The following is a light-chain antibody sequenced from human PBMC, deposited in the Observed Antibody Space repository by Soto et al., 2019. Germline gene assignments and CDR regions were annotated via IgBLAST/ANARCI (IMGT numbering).Light chain of an antibody. CDR1: QSINSF. CDR2: GAS. CDR3: QQYNNWPRT. Sequence: EIVLTQSPGTLSLSPGEGATLACRASQSINSFLAWYQQRRGQAPRLLIHGASNRATGIPDRFSGSGSGTDFTLTISRLEPEDFAVYYCQQYNNWPRTFGQGTKVDIK. V-gene: IGKV3-20*01. J-gene: IGKJ1*01.